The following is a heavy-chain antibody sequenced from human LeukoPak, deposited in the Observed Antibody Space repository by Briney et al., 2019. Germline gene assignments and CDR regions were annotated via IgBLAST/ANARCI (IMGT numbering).Heavy chain of an antibody. CDR3: ARDLGDFWSGSTMDV. CDR2: IKQDGSEK. CDR1: GFTFSSYW. D-gene: IGHD3-3*01. V-gene: IGHV3-7*01. J-gene: IGHJ6*04. Sequence: GGSLRLSCAASGFTFSSYWMSWVRQAPGKGLEWVANIKQDGSEKYYVDSVKGRFTISRDNAKNSLYLQMNSLRAEDTAVYYCARDLGDFWSGSTMDVWGKGTTVTVSS.